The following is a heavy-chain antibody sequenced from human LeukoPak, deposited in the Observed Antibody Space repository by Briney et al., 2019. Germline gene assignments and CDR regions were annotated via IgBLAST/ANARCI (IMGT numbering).Heavy chain of an antibody. V-gene: IGHV3-23*01. CDR1: GFTFSSYG. CDR2: ISGSGGST. J-gene: IGHJ2*01. CDR3: ARETSLWYFDL. D-gene: IGHD2-2*01. Sequence: PGRSLRLSCAASGFTFSSYGMHWVRQAPGKGLEWVSAISGSGGSTSYAQKFQGRVTMTRDMSTSTVYMELSSLRSEDTAVYYCARETSLWYFDLWGRGTLVTVSS.